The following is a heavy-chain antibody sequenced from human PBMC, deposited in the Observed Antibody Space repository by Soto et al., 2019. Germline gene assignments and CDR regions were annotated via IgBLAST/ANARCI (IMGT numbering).Heavy chain of an antibody. CDR3: ARSNYGDYYYYYGMDV. J-gene: IGHJ6*02. Sequence: GESLKISCKGSGYSFTSYWIGWVRQMPGKGLEWMGIIYPGDSDTRYSPSFQGQVTISADKSISTAYLQWSSLKASDTAMYYCARSNYGDYYYYYGMDVWGQGTTVTVSS. D-gene: IGHD4-17*01. V-gene: IGHV5-51*01. CDR2: IYPGDSDT. CDR1: GYSFTSYW.